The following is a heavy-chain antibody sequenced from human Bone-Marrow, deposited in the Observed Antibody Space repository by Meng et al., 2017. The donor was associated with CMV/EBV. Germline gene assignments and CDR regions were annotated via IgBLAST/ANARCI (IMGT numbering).Heavy chain of an antibody. CDR1: GFTFDDYG. CDR2: INWNGGST. V-gene: IGHV3-20*04. D-gene: IGHD2-2*01. J-gene: IGHJ6*01. Sequence: GESLKISCAASGFTFDDYGMSWVRQAPGEGLEWVSGINWNGGSTGYADSVKGRFTISRDNAKNSLYLQMNSLRAEDTALYYCARSPRRYYCSSTSCYSDYYYGMDVWGQGTTVTGYS. CDR3: ARSPRRYYCSSTSCYSDYYYGMDV.